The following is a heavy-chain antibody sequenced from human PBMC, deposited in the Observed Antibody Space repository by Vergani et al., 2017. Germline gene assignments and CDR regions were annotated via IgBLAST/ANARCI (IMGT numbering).Heavy chain of an antibody. CDR2: IYHSGST. Sequence: QVQLQESGPGLVKPSETLSLTCAVSGYSISSGYYWGWIRQPPGKGLEGIGSIYHSGSTYYNPSLKSRVTISVDTSKNQFSLKLSSVTAADTAVYYCARHAVGYCSSTSCYAGAYFDYWGQGTLVTVSS. J-gene: IGHJ4*02. CDR1: GYSISSGYY. D-gene: IGHD2-2*01. V-gene: IGHV4-38-2*01. CDR3: ARHAVGYCSSTSCYAGAYFDY.